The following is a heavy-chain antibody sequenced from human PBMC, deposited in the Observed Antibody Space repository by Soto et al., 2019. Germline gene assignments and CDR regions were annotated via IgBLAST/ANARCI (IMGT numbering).Heavy chain of an antibody. Sequence: QLQLQESGSGLVKPSQTLSLTCAVSGGSISSGDYSWSWIRQPPGKGLEWIGYIYHSGSTYYNPSLKSRVTISVDRSKNQFSLKLSSVTAADPAVYYCARLIFGDAFDIWGQGTMVTVSS. CDR1: GGSISSGDYS. V-gene: IGHV4-30-2*01. D-gene: IGHD3-3*01. J-gene: IGHJ3*02. CDR2: IYHSGST. CDR3: ARLIFGDAFDI.